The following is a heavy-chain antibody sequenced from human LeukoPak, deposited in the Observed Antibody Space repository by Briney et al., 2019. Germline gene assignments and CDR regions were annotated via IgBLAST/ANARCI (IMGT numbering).Heavy chain of an antibody. CDR2: ISDSGST. CDR3: ATNSSWFDY. Sequence: PSETLSLTCTVSGGSISDYYWSWIRQPPGKGLEWIGYISDSGSTNYNPSLKSRVTISVDTSKNQLFLKLRSVTTADTAVYYCATNSSWFDYWGQGTLVTVSS. V-gene: IGHV4-59*01. J-gene: IGHJ4*02. D-gene: IGHD6-13*01. CDR1: GGSISDYY.